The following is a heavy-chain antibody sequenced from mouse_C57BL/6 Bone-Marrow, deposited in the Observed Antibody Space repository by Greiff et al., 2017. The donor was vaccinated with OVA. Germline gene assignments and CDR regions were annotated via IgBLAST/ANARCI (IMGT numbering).Heavy chain of an antibody. CDR3: ARSYGSSSWFAY. CDR2: INPYNGGT. D-gene: IGHD1-1*01. CDR1: GYTFTDYY. Sequence: EVQLQQSGPVLVKPGASVKMSCKASGYTFTDYYMNWVKQSHGKSLEWIGVINPYNGGTSYNQKFKGKATLTVDKSSSTAYMQLSSLTSEDSAVYYCARSYGSSSWFAYWGQGTLVTVSA. V-gene: IGHV1-19*01. J-gene: IGHJ3*01.